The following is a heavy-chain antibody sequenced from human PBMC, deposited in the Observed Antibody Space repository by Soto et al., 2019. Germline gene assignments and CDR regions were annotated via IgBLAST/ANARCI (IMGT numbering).Heavy chain of an antibody. Sequence: QVQLVQSGAEVKKPGASVKVSCKASGYTSTSYGISWVRQAPGQGLEWMGWISAYNGNTNYAQKLQGRVTMTTDTATSTAYMELRSLRSDDTAVYYCARRRGYCSSTSCYGTKNWFDPWGQGTLVTVSS. CDR1: GYTSTSYG. CDR3: ARRRGYCSSTSCYGTKNWFDP. D-gene: IGHD2-2*01. CDR2: ISAYNGNT. V-gene: IGHV1-18*01. J-gene: IGHJ5*02.